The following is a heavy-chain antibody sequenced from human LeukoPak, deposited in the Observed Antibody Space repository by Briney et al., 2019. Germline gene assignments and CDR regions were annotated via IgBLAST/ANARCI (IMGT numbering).Heavy chain of an antibody. J-gene: IGHJ4*02. CDR2: IYPGDSDT. CDR1: GYRFSSYW. D-gene: IGHD6-13*01. CDR3: AKLGQQLVVDY. Sequence: KIGESLKISCKGSGYRFSSYWIGWVRQMPGKGLEWMGVIYPGDSDTRYSPSFQGQVTISADSSSSTAYLQWSSLKASDTAMYYCAKLGQQLVVDYWGQGTLVTVSS. V-gene: IGHV5-51*01.